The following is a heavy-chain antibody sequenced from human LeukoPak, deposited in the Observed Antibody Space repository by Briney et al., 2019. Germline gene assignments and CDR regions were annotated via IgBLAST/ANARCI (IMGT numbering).Heavy chain of an antibody. D-gene: IGHD3-9*01. Sequence: GGSLRLSCAASGFTFSSYSMNWVRQAPGKGLEGVSSISSSSSYIYYADSVKGRFTISRDNAKNSLYLQMNSLRAEDTAVYYCARDGGVLLYFGDFDYWGQGTLVTVSS. V-gene: IGHV3-21*01. CDR3: ARDGGVLLYFGDFDY. CDR1: GFTFSSYS. J-gene: IGHJ4*02. CDR2: ISSSSSYI.